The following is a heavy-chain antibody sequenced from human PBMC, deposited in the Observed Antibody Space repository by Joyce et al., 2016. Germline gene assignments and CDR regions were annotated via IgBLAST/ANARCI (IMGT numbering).Heavy chain of an antibody. Sequence: QVQLQQRGAGLLKPSETLSLTCAVYGGSFSGYYWSWIRQTPGKGLEWIGEINHSGSTNYNPSLESRVTISVDTSKNQFSLRLSSVTAADTAVYYCARGLSAFDYSNYAGYDYWGQGTLVTVSS. CDR1: GGSFSGYY. D-gene: IGHD4-11*01. CDR2: INHSGST. CDR3: ARGLSAFDYSNYAGYDY. V-gene: IGHV4-34*01. J-gene: IGHJ4*02.